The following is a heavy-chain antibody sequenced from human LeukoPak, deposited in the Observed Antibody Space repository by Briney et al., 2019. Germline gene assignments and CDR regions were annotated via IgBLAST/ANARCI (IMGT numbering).Heavy chain of an antibody. Sequence: GASVKVSCKASGGTFSSYAISWVRQAPGQGLEWMGWISAYNGNTNYAQKLQGRVTMTTDTSTSTAYMELRSLRSDDTAVYYCARAPPYYSSGWYYYYYGMDVWGQGTTVTVSS. CDR1: GGTFSSYA. J-gene: IGHJ6*02. CDR3: ARAPPYYSSGWYYYYYGMDV. V-gene: IGHV1-18*01. CDR2: ISAYNGNT. D-gene: IGHD6-19*01.